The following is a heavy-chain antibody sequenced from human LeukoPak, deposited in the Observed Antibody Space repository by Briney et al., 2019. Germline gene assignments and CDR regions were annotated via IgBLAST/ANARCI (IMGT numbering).Heavy chain of an antibody. D-gene: IGHD3-22*01. J-gene: IGHJ4*02. CDR2: INAGNGNT. V-gene: IGHV1-3*03. Sequence: WASVKVSCKASGYIFTSYAMHWVRQAPGQRLEWMGWINAGNGNTKYSQEFQGRVTITRDTSASTAYMELSSLRSEDMAVYYCARGYYDSSGYYDYFDYWGQGTLVTVSS. CDR1: GYIFTSYA. CDR3: ARGYYDSSGYYDYFDY.